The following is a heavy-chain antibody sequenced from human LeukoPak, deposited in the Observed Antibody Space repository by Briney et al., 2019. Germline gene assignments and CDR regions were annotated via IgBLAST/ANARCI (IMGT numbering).Heavy chain of an antibody. J-gene: IGHJ4*02. CDR3: ARAPRLVEMATTIDY. D-gene: IGHD5-24*01. CDR2: ISSSGSTI. Sequence: GGSLRLSCAASGFTFSSYEMNWVRQAPGKGLERVSYISSSGSTIYYADSVKGRFTISRDNAKNSLYLQMNSLRAEDTAVYYCARAPRLVEMATTIDYWGQGTLVTVSS. V-gene: IGHV3-48*03. CDR1: GFTFSSYE.